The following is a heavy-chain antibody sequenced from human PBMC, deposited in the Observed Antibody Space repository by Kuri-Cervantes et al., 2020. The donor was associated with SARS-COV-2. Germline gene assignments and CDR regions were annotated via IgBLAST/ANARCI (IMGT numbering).Heavy chain of an antibody. J-gene: IGHJ4*02. D-gene: IGHD3-22*01. CDR1: GFTFSDYY. CDR3: ARDSYYDSPGH. V-gene: IGHV3-69-1*01. Sequence: LSLTCAASGFTFSDYYMNWVRQAPGKGLEWVSSISSSSTIYYADSVKGRFTISRDNAKNPLYLQMNSLRAEDTAVYYCARDSYYDSPGHWGQGTLVTVSS. CDR2: ISSSSTI.